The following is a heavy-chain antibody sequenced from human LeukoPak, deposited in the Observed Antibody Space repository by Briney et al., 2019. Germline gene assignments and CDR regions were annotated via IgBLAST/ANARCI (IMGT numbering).Heavy chain of an antibody. Sequence: PGGSLRLSCAASGFTFSSYSMNWVRQAPGKGLEWVSSISSSSSYIYYADSVKGRFTISRDNAKNSLYLQMSSLRAEDTAVYYCARSVGYYYDSSGYSDFDYWGQGTLVTVSS. CDR3: ARSVGYYYDSSGYSDFDY. D-gene: IGHD3-22*01. J-gene: IGHJ4*02. CDR2: ISSSSSYI. V-gene: IGHV3-21*01. CDR1: GFTFSSYS.